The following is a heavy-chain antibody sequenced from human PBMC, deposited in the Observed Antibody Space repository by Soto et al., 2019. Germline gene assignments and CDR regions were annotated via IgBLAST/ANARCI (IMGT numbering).Heavy chain of an antibody. D-gene: IGHD5-12*01. V-gene: IGHV3-33*01. Sequence: QVQLVESGGGVVQPGRSLRLSCAASGFTFSSYGMHWVRQAPGKGLEWVAIIWYDGSDKYYSDSVKGRFTTSRDNSKNTLYLQMNSLGGEDTAIYYCARGWLAGGYEFDYWGQGTLVTVSS. J-gene: IGHJ4*02. CDR1: GFTFSSYG. CDR2: IWYDGSDK. CDR3: ARGWLAGGYEFDY.